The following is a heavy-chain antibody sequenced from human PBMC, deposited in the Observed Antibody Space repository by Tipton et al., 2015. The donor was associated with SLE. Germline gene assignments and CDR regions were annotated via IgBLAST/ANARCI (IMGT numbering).Heavy chain of an antibody. J-gene: IGHJ3*02. CDR3: AKDRGGIVGGSGAFDI. CDR2: ISGSGGST. D-gene: IGHD1-26*01. Sequence: SLRLPCAASGFTFSSYAMSWVRQAPGKGLEWVSAISGSGGSTYYADSVKGRFTISRDNSKNTLYLQMNSLRAEDTAVYYCAKDRGGIVGGSGAFDIWGQGTMVTVSS. CDR1: GFTFSSYA. V-gene: IGHV3-23*01.